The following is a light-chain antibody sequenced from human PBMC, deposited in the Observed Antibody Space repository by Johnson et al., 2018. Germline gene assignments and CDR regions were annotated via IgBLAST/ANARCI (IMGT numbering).Light chain of an antibody. CDR2: ENN. CDR1: SSNIGNNY. J-gene: IGLJ1*01. Sequence: QSVLTQPPSVSAAPVQKVTISCSGSSSNIGNNYVSWYQQLPGTAPKLLIYENNKRTSGIPDRFSGSKSGTSATLGITGLQTGDEADYYCGTWDSSLSAGNVFGTGTKVTVL. V-gene: IGLV1-51*02. CDR3: GTWDSSLSAGNV.